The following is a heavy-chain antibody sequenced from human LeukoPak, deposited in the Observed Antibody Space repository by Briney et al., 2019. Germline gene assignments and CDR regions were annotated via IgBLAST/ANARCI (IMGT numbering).Heavy chain of an antibody. J-gene: IGHJ4*02. CDR3: AKPSSGYYYFDY. V-gene: IGHV3-23*01. D-gene: IGHD3-22*01. CDR2: ISGSGGST. CDR1: GFSFSSYA. Sequence: QPGGTLRLSCAASGFSFSSYAMSWVRQAPGKGLEWVSAISGSGGSTYYADSVKGRFTISRDNSKNTLYLQMNSLRAEDTAVYYCAKPSSGYYYFDYWGQGTLVTVSS.